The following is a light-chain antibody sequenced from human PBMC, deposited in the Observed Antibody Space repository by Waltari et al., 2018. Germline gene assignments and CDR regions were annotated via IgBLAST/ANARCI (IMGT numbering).Light chain of an antibody. CDR2: GAS. V-gene: IGKV3-11*01. J-gene: IGKJ4*01. CDR3: QQRRNWPLT. Sequence: DIVLTQSPATLSLSPGERANLSCRASQSVKNYLAWYQQNPGQAPRLLIYGASNRATGIPARFSGSGSGTDFTLTISTLEPEDFAVYYCQQRRNWPLTFGGGTKVEIK. CDR1: QSVKNY.